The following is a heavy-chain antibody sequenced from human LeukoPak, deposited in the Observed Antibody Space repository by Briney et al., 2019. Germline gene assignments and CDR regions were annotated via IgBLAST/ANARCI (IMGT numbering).Heavy chain of an antibody. CDR1: GGSISSGGYY. Sequence: KTSETLSLTCTVSGGSISSGGYYWSWIRQPPGKGLEWIGYIYHSGSTYYNPSLKSRVTISVDRSKNQFSLKLSSVTAADTAVYYCARDPPWNPPESGAFDIWGQGTMVTVSS. CDR3: ARDPPWNPPESGAFDI. D-gene: IGHD1-1*01. CDR2: IYHSGST. V-gene: IGHV4-30-2*01. J-gene: IGHJ3*02.